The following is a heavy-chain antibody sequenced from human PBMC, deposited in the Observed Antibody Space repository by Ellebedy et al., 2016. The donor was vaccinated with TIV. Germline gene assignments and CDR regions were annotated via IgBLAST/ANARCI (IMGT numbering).Heavy chain of an antibody. D-gene: IGHD2-15*01. Sequence: PGGSLRLSCAASGFMFSNSWMSWVRQATGKGLEWVANIKRDGSEKYYVESVKGRFTISRDNAKNSRYLQMNSLRAEDTAVYYCARGSGGSGAFDIWGQGTMVTVSS. CDR1: GFMFSNSW. J-gene: IGHJ3*02. CDR3: ARGSGGSGAFDI. V-gene: IGHV3-7*01. CDR2: IKRDGSEK.